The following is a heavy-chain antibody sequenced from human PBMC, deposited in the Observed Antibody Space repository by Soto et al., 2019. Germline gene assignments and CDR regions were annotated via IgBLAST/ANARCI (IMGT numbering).Heavy chain of an antibody. CDR2: ISPTGGSA. CDR1: GFTFNNYA. J-gene: IGHJ3*02. V-gene: IGHV3-23*01. Sequence: EVQLLESGGGLVQPGGSLRLSCAASGFTFNNYAMNWVRQAPGKGLEWVSSISPTGGSAYYADSVKGRLSISRDNSKNTLDLQMNSLRVEDTAIYYCARHQGDKDSGDYVYGFIIWGQGAMVTVAS. CDR3: ARHQGDKDSGDYVYGFII. D-gene: IGHD4-17*01.